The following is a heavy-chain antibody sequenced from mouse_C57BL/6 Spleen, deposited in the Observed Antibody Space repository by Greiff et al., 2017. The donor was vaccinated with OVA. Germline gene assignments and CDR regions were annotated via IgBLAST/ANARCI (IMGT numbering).Heavy chain of an antibody. V-gene: IGHV1-26*01. CDR1: GYTFTDYY. Sequence: EVKLQQSGPELVKPGASVKISCKASGYTFTDYYMNWVKQSHGKSLEWIGDINPNNGGTSYNQKFKGKATLTVDKSSSTAYMELRSLTSEDSAVYYCARGGYYGSSSFDYGGQGTTLTVSS. CDR2: INPNNGGT. J-gene: IGHJ2*01. D-gene: IGHD1-1*01. CDR3: ARGGYYGSSSFDY.